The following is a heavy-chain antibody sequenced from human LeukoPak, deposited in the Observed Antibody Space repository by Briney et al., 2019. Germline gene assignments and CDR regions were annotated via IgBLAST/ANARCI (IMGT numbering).Heavy chain of an antibody. CDR1: GGYFSGYY. Sequence: SETLSLTCAGYGGYFSGYYWSWIRQPPGKGLEWIGEINHSGSTNYNPSLKSRVTISIDTSKNQFSLKLSSVTAADTALYYCARGPGTWYYYWGQGTLVTVSS. CDR3: ARGPGTWYYY. J-gene: IGHJ4*02. D-gene: IGHD6-13*01. CDR2: INHSGST. V-gene: IGHV4-34*01.